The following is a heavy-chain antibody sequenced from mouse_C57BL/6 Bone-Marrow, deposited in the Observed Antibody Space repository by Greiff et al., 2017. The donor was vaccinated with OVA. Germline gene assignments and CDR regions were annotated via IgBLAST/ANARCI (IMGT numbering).Heavy chain of an antibody. CDR3: TRLLDAMDY. CDR1: GFTFSSYA. V-gene: IGHV5-9-1*02. J-gene: IGHJ4*01. CDR2: ISSGGDYI. D-gene: IGHD2-1*01. Sequence: EVKLLESGEGLVKPGGSLKLSCAASGFTFSSYAMSWVRQTPEKRLEWVAYISSGGDYIYYADTVKGRFTISRDNARNTLYLQMSSLKSENTAMYYCTRLLDAMDYWGQGTSVTVSS.